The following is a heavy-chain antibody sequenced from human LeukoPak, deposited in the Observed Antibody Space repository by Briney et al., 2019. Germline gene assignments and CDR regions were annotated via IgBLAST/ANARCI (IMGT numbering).Heavy chain of an antibody. J-gene: IGHJ6*02. V-gene: IGHV3-7*01. D-gene: IGHD3-16*01. CDR3: ARDGGIIRFGGQDV. Sequence: GGSLRLSCAASGFTFSDYWLSWVRQAPGKGLEWVANMNRDGSEKNYVDSMKGRITISRDNAKNSLYLQMNSLRVGDTAVYYCARDGGIIRFGGQDVWGQGTTVTVS. CDR1: GFTFSDYW. CDR2: MNRDGSEK.